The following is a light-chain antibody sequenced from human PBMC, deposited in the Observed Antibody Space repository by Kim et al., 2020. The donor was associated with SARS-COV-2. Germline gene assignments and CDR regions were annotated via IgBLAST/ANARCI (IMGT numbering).Light chain of an antibody. V-gene: IGLV1-44*01. CDR1: NSNSGSNT. CDR3: AVWDNSMDVF. J-gene: IGLJ2*01. Sequence: PGQETTSYSSGTNSNSGSNTVNWYQPVPGTAPRLLIYSNKQRPSGVPDRFSGSKSGSSASLAISGLQSEDEADYYCAVWDNSMDVFFGGGTQLTVL. CDR2: SNK.